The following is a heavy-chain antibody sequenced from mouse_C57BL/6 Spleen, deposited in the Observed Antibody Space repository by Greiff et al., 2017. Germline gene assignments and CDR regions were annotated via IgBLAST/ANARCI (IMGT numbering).Heavy chain of an antibody. V-gene: IGHV1-82*01. Sequence: QVQLQQSGPELVKPGASVKISCKASGYAFSSSWMNWVKQRPGKGLEWIGRIYPGDGDTNYNGKFKGKATLTADKSSSTAYMQLSSLTSEDSAVYFCARRGAGRTDYFDYWGQGTTLTVSS. CDR2: IYPGDGDT. J-gene: IGHJ2*01. CDR3: ARRGAGRTDYFDY. CDR1: GYAFSSSW. D-gene: IGHD3-3*01.